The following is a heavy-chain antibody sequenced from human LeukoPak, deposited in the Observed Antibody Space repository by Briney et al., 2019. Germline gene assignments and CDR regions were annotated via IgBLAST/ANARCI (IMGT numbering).Heavy chain of an antibody. V-gene: IGHV1-2*02. CDR2: INPKNGGT. CDR3: ARPRYVRSPTCVDF. J-gene: IGHJ4*02. CDR1: GDTFTTYA. Sequence: GASVKVSCTTSGDTFTTYAIIWVRQAPGQGLEWMGWINPKNGGTNYKEKFQGRVTMTRDTSISTVYMELSGLRPDDTAVYYCARPRYVRSPTCVDFWGQGTLVTVSS. D-gene: IGHD3-9*01.